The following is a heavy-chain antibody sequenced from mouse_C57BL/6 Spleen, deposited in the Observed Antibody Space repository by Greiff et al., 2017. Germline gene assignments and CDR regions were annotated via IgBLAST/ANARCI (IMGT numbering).Heavy chain of an antibody. D-gene: IGHD1-1*01. CDR3: ARYGGYGSSFDY. J-gene: IGHJ2*01. CDR2: IYPGDGGT. Sequence: VQLQQSGPELVKPGASVKISCKASGYAFSSSWMNWVKQRPGKGLEWIGRIYPGDGGTNYNGKFKGKATLTADKSSSTAYMQLSSLTSEDSAVYFCARYGGYGSSFDYWGQGTTLTVSS. CDR1: GYAFSSSW. V-gene: IGHV1-82*01.